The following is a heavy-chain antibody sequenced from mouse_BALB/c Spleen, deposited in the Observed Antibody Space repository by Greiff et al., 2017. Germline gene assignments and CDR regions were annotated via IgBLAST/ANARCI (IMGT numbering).Heavy chain of an antibody. J-gene: IGHJ3*01. CDR1: GYTFTSYT. Sequence: VQLQESAAELARPGASVKMSCKASGYTFTSYTMHWVKQRPGQGLEWIGYINPSSGYTEYNQKFKDKTTLTADKSSSTAYMQLSSLTSEDSAVYYCTTQLGRGFAYWGQGTLVTVSA. CDR2: INPSSGYT. V-gene: IGHV1-4*02. CDR3: TTQLGRGFAY. D-gene: IGHD4-1*02.